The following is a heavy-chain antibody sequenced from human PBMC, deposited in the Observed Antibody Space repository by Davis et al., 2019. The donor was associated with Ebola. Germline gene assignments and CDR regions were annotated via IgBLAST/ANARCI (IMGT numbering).Heavy chain of an antibody. CDR3: AREGFYFYGMDV. CDR1: GFTFSAYT. D-gene: IGHD2/OR15-2a*01. Sequence: GESLKISCAASGFTFSAYTMDWVCQAPGKGLEWVAYISSSSRTIYYADSVKGRFTISRDNAKNSLYLQMNSLRGEDTAVYYCAREGFYFYGMDVWGQGTTVTVSS. J-gene: IGHJ6*02. V-gene: IGHV3-48*04. CDR2: ISSSSRTI.